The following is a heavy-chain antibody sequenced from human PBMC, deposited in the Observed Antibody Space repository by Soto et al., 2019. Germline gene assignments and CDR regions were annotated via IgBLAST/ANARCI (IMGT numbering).Heavy chain of an antibody. CDR2: IYYSGTT. V-gene: IGHV4-39*01. CDR1: GGSISSTFYY. CDR3: ARQKWEQPKWFDP. J-gene: IGHJ5*02. D-gene: IGHD1-26*01. Sequence: QLQLQESGPGLVKPSETLSLTCSLSGGSISSTFYYWGWIRHPPGKGLEWIGSIYYSGTTFYNASLKGRVTISVDTSKNQFSLRLTSVTATDTAVYFCARQKWEQPKWFDPWGQGTLVTVSS.